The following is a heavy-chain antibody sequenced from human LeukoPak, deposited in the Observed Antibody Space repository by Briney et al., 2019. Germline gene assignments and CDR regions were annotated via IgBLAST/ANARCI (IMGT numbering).Heavy chain of an antibody. D-gene: IGHD6-19*01. CDR3: AKRGVYSESSGNGY. CDR2: ITGSGGRT. Sequence: GGSLRLSCAASGFRFSNFALSWVRQAPGKGLAWVSSITGSGGRTYYADSVEGRFTISRDNSKNTLYLQMNSLSAEDSAVYYCAKRGVYSESSGNGYWGQGTLVTVSS. V-gene: IGHV3-23*01. J-gene: IGHJ4*02. CDR1: GFRFSNFA.